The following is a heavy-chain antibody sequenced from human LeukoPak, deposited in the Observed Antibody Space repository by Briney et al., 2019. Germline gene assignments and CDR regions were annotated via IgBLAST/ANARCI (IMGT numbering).Heavy chain of an antibody. CDR3: ARVGVFGVVSSDYYYYYMDV. J-gene: IGHJ6*03. D-gene: IGHD3-3*01. CDR2: IYYSGST. CDR1: GDSISSSRYY. Sequence: SETLSLTCTVSGDSISSSRYYWGWIRQPPGKGLEWIGSIYYSGSTYYNPSLKSRVTMSVDTSKNQFSLKLSYVTAADTAVYYCARVGVFGVVSSDYYYYYMDVWGKGTTVTVSS. V-gene: IGHV4-39*07.